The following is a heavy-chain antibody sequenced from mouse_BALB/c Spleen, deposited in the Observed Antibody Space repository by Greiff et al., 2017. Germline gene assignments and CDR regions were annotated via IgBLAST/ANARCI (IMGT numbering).Heavy chain of an antibody. CDR1: GYSITSDYA. D-gene: IGHD1-2*01. Sequence: EVQLVESGPGLVKPSQSLSLTCTVSGYSITSDYAWNWIRQFPGNKLEWMGYISYSGSTSYNPSLKSRFSITRDTSKNPFFLQLNSVTTEDTATYYCARYTLTTALDYWGQGTTLTVSS. J-gene: IGHJ2*01. CDR2: ISYSGST. CDR3: ARYTLTTALDY. V-gene: IGHV3-2*02.